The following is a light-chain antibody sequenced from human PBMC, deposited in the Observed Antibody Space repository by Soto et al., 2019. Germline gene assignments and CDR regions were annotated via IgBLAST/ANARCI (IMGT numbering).Light chain of an antibody. J-gene: IGKJ4*01. Sequence: EIVLTQSPATLSLSPGERATLSCRASQSGSSYLAWYPQKPGQAPRLLIYDASNRDTGIPARFGGSGAGPDFTRTISSLEPEDVAVDCCQQRSNWFLTFGGGTKVDIK. CDR1: QSGSSY. CDR3: QQRSNWFLT. V-gene: IGKV3-11*01. CDR2: DAS.